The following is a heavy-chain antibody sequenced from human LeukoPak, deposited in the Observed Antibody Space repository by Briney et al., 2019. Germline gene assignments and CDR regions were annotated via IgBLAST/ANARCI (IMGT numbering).Heavy chain of an antibody. Sequence: GASVKVSCKPSRYTLTSYAICWVPHAPGQGLESMGWISACNGNTDYAQELQGRVTMTTDTTTSTDYMELRSLRSDDTAVYYCARGAAGNSGWYGDYWGQGTLVAFS. CDR3: ARGAAGNSGWYGDY. CDR1: RYTLTSYA. J-gene: IGHJ4*02. V-gene: IGHV1-18*01. D-gene: IGHD6-19*01. CDR2: ISACNGNT.